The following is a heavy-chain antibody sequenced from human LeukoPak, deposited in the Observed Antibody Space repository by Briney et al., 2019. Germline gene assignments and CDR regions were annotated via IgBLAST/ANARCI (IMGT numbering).Heavy chain of an antibody. CDR3: ARDSITMVRGVIIKTPQGDY. V-gene: IGHV1-18*01. CDR2: ISAYNGNT. D-gene: IGHD3-10*01. Sequence: ASVKVSCKASGYTFTSYGISWVRQAPGQGLEWMGWISAYNGNTNYAQKLQGRVTMTTDTSTSTACMELRSLRSDDTAVYYCARDSITMVRGVIIKTPQGDYWGQGTLVTVSS. CDR1: GYTFTSYG. J-gene: IGHJ4*02.